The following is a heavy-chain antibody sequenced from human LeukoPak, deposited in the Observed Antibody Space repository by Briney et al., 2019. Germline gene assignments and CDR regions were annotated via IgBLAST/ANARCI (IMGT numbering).Heavy chain of an antibody. CDR2: IYYSGST. CDR1: GGSISSTTYY. Sequence: SETLSLTCSVSGGSISSTTYYWAWIRQPPGKGLEWIGTIYYSGSTYYNPSLKSRVTISVDTSNNQFSLKLRSVTAADTAVYYCARHRGDYHSIGYYWFDPWSQGTLVTVSS. J-gene: IGHJ5*02. V-gene: IGHV4-39*01. CDR3: ARHRGDYHSIGYYWFDP. D-gene: IGHD3-22*01.